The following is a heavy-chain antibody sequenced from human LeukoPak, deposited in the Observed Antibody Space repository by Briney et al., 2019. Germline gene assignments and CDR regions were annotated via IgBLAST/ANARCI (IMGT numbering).Heavy chain of an antibody. CDR3: TRAAYCSGGSCYYFDY. D-gene: IGHD2-15*01. V-gene: IGHV3-49*03. Sequence: AGGSLRLSCTASGFTLGDYATSWFRQAPGKGLEWVGFIRSKPYGGTTEYAASVKGRFTFSREDSKSIAYLQMNSLKTEDTAVYYCTRAAYCSGGSCYYFDYWGQGTQVTVSS. CDR1: GFTLGDYA. CDR2: IRSKPYGGTT. J-gene: IGHJ4*02.